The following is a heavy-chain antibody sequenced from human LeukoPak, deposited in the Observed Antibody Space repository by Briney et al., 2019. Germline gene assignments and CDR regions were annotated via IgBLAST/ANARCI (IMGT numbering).Heavy chain of an antibody. CDR1: GGSVSSGNYY. D-gene: IGHD4-17*01. CDR3: ARVDTVTTTFDY. J-gene: IGHJ4*02. CDR2: IHYTGSP. Sequence: PSETLSLTCTVSGGSVSSGNYYWSWIRQPPGKGLEWIGYIHYTGSPNYNPSLKSRVTISVDTSKNQFSLRLNSVIAADTAVYYCARVDTVTTTFDYWGQGTLVTVSS. V-gene: IGHV4-61*01.